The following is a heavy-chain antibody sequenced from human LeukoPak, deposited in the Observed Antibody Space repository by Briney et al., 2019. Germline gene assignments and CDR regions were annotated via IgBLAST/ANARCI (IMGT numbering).Heavy chain of an antibody. CDR3: ARGTYGDHFDY. Sequence: ASVKVSCKASGHTFSGYYVHWVRQAPGQGLEWMGWFDPKSGATNYAQKFQDRVTMTRDTSINTAYMELWRLRSDDTAVYYCARGTYGDHFDYWGQGTLATVSS. V-gene: IGHV1-2*02. CDR1: GHTFSGYY. J-gene: IGHJ4*02. CDR2: FDPKSGAT. D-gene: IGHD4-17*01.